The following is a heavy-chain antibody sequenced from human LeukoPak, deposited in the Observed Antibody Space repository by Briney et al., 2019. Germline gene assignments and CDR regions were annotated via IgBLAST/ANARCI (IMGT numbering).Heavy chain of an antibody. J-gene: IGHJ4*02. D-gene: IGHD2-21*01. CDR3: AKENEHITYFDY. CDR2: ISWNSGSI. V-gene: IGHV3-9*01. CDR1: GFTFDDYA. Sequence: GRSLRLSCAASGFTFDDYAMHWVRQAPGKGLEWVSGISWNSGSIGCADSVKGRFTISKDNAKNSLYLQMNSLRAEDTALYYCAKENEHITYFDYWGQGTLVTVSS.